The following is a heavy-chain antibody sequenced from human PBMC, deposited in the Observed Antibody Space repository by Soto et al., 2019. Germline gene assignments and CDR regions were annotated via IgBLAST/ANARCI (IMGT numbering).Heavy chain of an antibody. V-gene: IGHV3-15*07. D-gene: IGHD4-4*01. CDR1: GFTFSNAW. CDR3: TTGDLQPPWFDP. Sequence: PGGSLRLSCAASGFTFSNAWMNWVRQAPGKGQEWVGRIKSKNDGGTTDYAARVKGRFTSSRDDSKNTLYLQMNSLKTEDTAVYYCTTGDLQPPWFDPWGQGTRVTVSS. CDR2: IKSKNDGGTT. J-gene: IGHJ5*02.